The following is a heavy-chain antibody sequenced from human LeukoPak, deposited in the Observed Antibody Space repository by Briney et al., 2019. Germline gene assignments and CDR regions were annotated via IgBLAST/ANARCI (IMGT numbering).Heavy chain of an antibody. CDR2: VNPNSVGT. D-gene: IGHD4-17*01. CDR3: AREFTNDYGDYHFDH. J-gene: IGHJ4*02. CDR1: GYTFTGHY. V-gene: IGHV1-2*02. Sequence: ASVKVSCQASGYTFTGHYMHWVRQAPGQGLEWIAWVNPNSVGTSYAKKFQGSVPMTRDTSISTAYQEQSSLRSDDTAVYFGAREFTNDYGDYHFDHWGQGTLVTVSA.